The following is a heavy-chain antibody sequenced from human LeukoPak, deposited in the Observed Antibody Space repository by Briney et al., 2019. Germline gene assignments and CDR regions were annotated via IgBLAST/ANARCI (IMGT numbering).Heavy chain of an antibody. CDR1: GFTFSSYA. CDR3: ARAGYYDSSGPTNWFDP. D-gene: IGHD3-22*01. J-gene: IGHJ5*02. V-gene: IGHV3-30-3*01. CDR2: ISYDGSNK. Sequence: PGGSLRLSCAASGFTFSSYAMHWVRQAPGKGLEWVAVISYDGSNKYYADSVKGRFTISRDNSKNTLYLQMNSLRAEDTAVYYCARAGYYDSSGPTNWFDPWGQGTLVTVSS.